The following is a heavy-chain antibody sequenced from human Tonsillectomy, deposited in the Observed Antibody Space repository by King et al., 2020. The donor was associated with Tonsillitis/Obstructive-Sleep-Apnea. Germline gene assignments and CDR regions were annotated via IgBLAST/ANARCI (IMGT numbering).Heavy chain of an antibody. CDR3: ARDRARGPAGFDY. Sequence: QLQESGPGLVKPSGTLSLTCAVSGGSISSSNWWSWVRQPPGKGLEWIGEIYHSGSTNYNPSLKSRVTRAVDKSKNQFSLKLSSVTAADTAVYYCARDRARGPAGFDYWGQGTLVTVSS. CDR2: IYHSGST. J-gene: IGHJ4*02. V-gene: IGHV4-4*02. CDR1: GGSISSSNW. D-gene: IGHD6-13*01.